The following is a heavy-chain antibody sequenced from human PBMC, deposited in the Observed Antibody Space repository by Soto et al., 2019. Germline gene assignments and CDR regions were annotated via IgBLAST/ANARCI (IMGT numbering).Heavy chain of an antibody. J-gene: IGHJ4*02. Sequence: PSETLSLTCTVSGGSVSSGSYSWSWIRQPPGKGLEWIGYMYYSGSTNYNPSLKSRVTISVHTSKNQFSLKLSSVTAADTAVYYWLRGVTLKLAVQRDAPDKCYLASWGRGTQVTLSS. D-gene: IGHD3-22*01. CDR2: MYYSGST. CDR1: GGSVSSGSYS. V-gene: IGHV4-61*01. CDR3: LRGVTLKLAVQRDAPDKCYLAS.